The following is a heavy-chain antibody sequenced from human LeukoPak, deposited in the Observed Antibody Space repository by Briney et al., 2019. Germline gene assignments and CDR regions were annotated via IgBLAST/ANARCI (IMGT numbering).Heavy chain of an antibody. CDR1: GGSISSYY. D-gene: IGHD1-1*01. CDR2: IYYSGST. J-gene: IGHJ4*02. V-gene: IGHV4-59*01. Sequence: SETLSLTCSVSGGSISSYYWSWIRQPPGKGLEWIGYIYYSGSTNYNPSLKSRVTISVDTSKNQFSLKLSSVTAADTAVYYCARSRYSWNDLFDYWGQGTLVTVSS. CDR3: ARSRYSWNDLFDY.